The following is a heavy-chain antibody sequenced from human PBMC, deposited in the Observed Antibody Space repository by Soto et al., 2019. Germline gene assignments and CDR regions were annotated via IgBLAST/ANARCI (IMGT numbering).Heavy chain of an antibody. V-gene: IGHV4-59*01. CDR3: ARDDSERPATY. CDR1: GGSISSYY. CDR2: IYYGATT. Sequence: SETLSLTCTVSGGSISSYYWSWIRQPPGKGLEWIGYIYYGATTSYNPSLKSRVTISVDTSKNQFSLKLTSVTAADTAMYYCARDDSERPATYWGQGTLVTVSS. D-gene: IGHD3-10*01. J-gene: IGHJ4*02.